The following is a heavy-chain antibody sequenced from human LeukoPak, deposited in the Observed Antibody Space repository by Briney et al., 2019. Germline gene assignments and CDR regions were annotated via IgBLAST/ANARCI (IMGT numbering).Heavy chain of an antibody. CDR3: ATSLLLFAFDI. Sequence: ASVKVSCKASGYTFTTYAMNWVRRAPGKGLEWMGGFDPEDGETIYAQKFQGRVTMTEDTSTGTAYMELSSLRSEDTAVYYCATSLLLFAFDIWGQGTMVTVSS. D-gene: IGHD2-15*01. V-gene: IGHV1-24*01. J-gene: IGHJ3*02. CDR1: GYTFTTYA. CDR2: FDPEDGET.